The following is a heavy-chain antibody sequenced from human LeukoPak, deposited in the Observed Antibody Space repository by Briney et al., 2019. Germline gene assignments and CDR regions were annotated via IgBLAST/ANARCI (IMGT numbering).Heavy chain of an antibody. CDR2: IYTSGST. D-gene: IGHD6-6*01. CDR3: ARRGSSSSRYWRFDY. V-gene: IGHV4-4*09. Sequence: SETLSLTCTVSGGSISSYYWSWIRQPPGKGLEWIGYIYTSGSTNYNPSLKSRVTISVATSKNQFSLKLSSVAAAVSAGEYCARRGSSSSRYWRFDYWGQGPLVTVSS. CDR1: GGSISSYY. J-gene: IGHJ4*02.